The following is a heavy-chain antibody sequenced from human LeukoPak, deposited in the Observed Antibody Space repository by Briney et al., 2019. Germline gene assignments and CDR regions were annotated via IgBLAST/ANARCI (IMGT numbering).Heavy chain of an antibody. CDR3: AKDLSPYYYDSSGYFDY. Sequence: GGSLRLSCAASGFTFSSYAMSWVRQAPGKGLEWVSAISGSGGSTYYADSVKGRFTISRDNSKNTLYLQVNSLRAEDTAVYYCAKDLSPYYYDSSGYFDYWGQGTLVTVSS. D-gene: IGHD3-22*01. J-gene: IGHJ4*02. CDR2: ISGSGGST. CDR1: GFTFSSYA. V-gene: IGHV3-23*01.